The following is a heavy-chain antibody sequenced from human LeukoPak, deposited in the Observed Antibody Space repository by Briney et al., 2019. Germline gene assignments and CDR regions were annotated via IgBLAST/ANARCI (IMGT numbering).Heavy chain of an antibody. CDR1: GGTFSSYA. D-gene: IGHD2-15*01. CDR2: ISAYNGNT. Sequence: ASVKVSCKASGGTFSSYAISWVRQAPGQGLEWMGWISAYNGNTNYAQKLQGRVTMTTDTSTSTAYMELRSLRSDDTAVYYCARDRGYCSGGSCYRNWFDPWGQGTLVTVSS. J-gene: IGHJ5*02. CDR3: ARDRGYCSGGSCYRNWFDP. V-gene: IGHV1-18*01.